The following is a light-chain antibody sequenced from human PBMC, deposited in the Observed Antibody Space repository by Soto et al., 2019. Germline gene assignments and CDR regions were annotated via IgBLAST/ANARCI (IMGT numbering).Light chain of an antibody. V-gene: IGKV1-5*01. CDR3: QQYDTSSPT. J-gene: IGKJ2*01. Sequence: DIQMTQSPSTLSASVGDRVTFTCRASQSISRWLAWYQQRPREAPKLLLYGASSLQSGVPSRFSGSGSGTEFTLPISSLQPSDFATYFCQQYDTSSPTLGQGTKLEI. CDR2: GAS. CDR1: QSISRW.